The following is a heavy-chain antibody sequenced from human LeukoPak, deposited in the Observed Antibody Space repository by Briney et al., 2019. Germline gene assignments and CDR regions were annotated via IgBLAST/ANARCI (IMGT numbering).Heavy chain of an antibody. CDR2: IYYSGST. CDR1: GGSISSSSYY. Sequence: PSETLSLTCTVSGGSISSSSYYWGWIRQPPGKGLAWIVSIYYSGSTYYNPSLKSRVTISVDTSKNQFSLKLSSVTAADTAVYYCARREVTPGYRSSTSCPKEHWGQGTLVTVSS. D-gene: IGHD2-2*01. V-gene: IGHV4-39*01. CDR3: ARREVTPGYRSSTSCPKEH. J-gene: IGHJ1*01.